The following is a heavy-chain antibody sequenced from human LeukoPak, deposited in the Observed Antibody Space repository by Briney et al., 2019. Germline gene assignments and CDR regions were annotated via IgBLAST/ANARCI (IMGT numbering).Heavy chain of an antibody. V-gene: IGHV1-8*01. CDR3: ARDAEDDYYYYYGMDV. Sequence: ASVKVSCKASGYTFTSYDINWVRQATGQGLEWMGWMNPNSGNTGYAQKFQGRVTMTRNTSISTAYMELSSLRSEDTAVYYCARDAEDDYYYYYGMDVWGQGTTVTVSS. CDR1: GYTFTSYD. J-gene: IGHJ6*02. D-gene: IGHD2-15*01. CDR2: MNPNSGNT.